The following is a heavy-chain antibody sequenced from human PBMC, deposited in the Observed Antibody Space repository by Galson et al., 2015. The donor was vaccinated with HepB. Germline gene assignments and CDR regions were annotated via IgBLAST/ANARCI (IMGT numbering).Heavy chain of an antibody. V-gene: IGHV1-2*06. CDR3: AGLGLWSGYYQEWLRFGSYMDV. CDR2: INPNSGGT. CDR1: GYTFTGYY. D-gene: IGHD3-3*01. Sequence: SVKVSCKASGYTFTGYYMHWVRQAPGQGLEWMGRINPNSGGTNYAQKFQGRVTMTRDTSISTAYMELSRLRSDDTAVYYCAGLGLWSGYYQEWLRFGSYMDVWGKGTTVTVSS. J-gene: IGHJ6*03.